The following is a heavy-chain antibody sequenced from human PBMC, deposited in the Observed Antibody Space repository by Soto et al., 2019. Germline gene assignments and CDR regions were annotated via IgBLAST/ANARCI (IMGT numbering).Heavy chain of an antibody. D-gene: IGHD5-12*01. CDR3: AARPTSYSGYDRPAILYYYMDV. J-gene: IGHJ6*03. CDR1: GGSISSYY. Sequence: SETLSLTCTVSGGSISSYYWSWIRQPPGKGLEWIGYIYYSGSTNYNPSLKSRVTISVDTSKNQFSLKLSSVTAADTAVYYCAARPTSYSGYDRPAILYYYMDVWGKGTTVTVSS. CDR2: IYYSGST. V-gene: IGHV4-59*01.